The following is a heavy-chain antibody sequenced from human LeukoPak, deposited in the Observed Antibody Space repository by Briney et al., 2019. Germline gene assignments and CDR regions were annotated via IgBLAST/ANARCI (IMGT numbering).Heavy chain of an antibody. CDR1: GGSISSYY. CDR2: IYYSGST. D-gene: IGHD3-3*01. Sequence: SETLSLTCTVSGGSISSYYWGWIRQPPGKGLEWIGYIYYSGSTNYNPSLKSRVTISVDTSKNQFSLKLSSVTAADTAVYYCASTNWDYDFWSGYSGDYYYYYMDVWGKGTTVTVSS. V-gene: IGHV4-59*01. CDR3: ASTNWDYDFWSGYSGDYYYYYMDV. J-gene: IGHJ6*03.